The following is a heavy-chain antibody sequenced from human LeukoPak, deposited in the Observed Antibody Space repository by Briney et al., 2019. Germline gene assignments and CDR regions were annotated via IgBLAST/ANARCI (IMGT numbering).Heavy chain of an antibody. CDR2: VRSKVYGGTT. J-gene: IGHJ4*02. CDR1: GFTFGDYG. D-gene: IGHD3-10*01. CDR3: TGSFGELSFFAH. V-gene: IGHV3-49*04. Sequence: GGSLRLSCTASGFTFGDYGMSWVRQAPGKGLEWVGFVRSKVYGGTTEYAASVKDRFTISRDDSKSIAYLQVNSLKTEDTAVYYCTGSFGELSFFAHWGQGTLVTVSS.